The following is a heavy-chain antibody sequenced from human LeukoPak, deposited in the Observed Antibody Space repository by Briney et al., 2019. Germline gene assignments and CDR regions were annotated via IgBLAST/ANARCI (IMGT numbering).Heavy chain of an antibody. D-gene: IGHD2-2*02. CDR3: ARVKALYCSSTSCYRGAFDI. Sequence: ASVKVSCKASDYTFTSYGISWVRQAPGQGLEWMGWISAYNGNRNYVQKLQGRVTMTTDTSTSTAYMELRSLRSDDTAVYCCARVKALYCSSTSCYRGAFDIWGQGTMVTVSS. J-gene: IGHJ3*02. CDR2: ISAYNGNR. V-gene: IGHV1-18*01. CDR1: DYTFTSYG.